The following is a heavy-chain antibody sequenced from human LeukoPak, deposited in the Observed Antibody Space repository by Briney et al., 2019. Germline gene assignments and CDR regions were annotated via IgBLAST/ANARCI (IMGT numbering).Heavy chain of an antibody. J-gene: IGHJ5*02. CDR1: GFTFSSYG. V-gene: IGHV3-30*02. CDR3: ARRIVVVPGAEASNWFAP. D-gene: IGHD2-2*01. Sequence: PGGSLRLSCTASGFTFSSYGMHWVRQAPGKGLEWMAFIRYDGSNKYYADYVKRRLTISRDNSKNPLYLHMHSLRAADTAVYYCARRIVVVPGAEASNWFAPWGQRTLVTVPS. CDR2: IRYDGSNK.